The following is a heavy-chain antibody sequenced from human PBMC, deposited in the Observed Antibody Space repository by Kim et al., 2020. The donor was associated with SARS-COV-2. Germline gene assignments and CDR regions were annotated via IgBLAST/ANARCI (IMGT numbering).Heavy chain of an antibody. Sequence: SYAQKFQGRVTMTRDTSTSTVYMELSSLRSEDTAVYYCARDLKVGAALDYWGQGTLVTVSS. D-gene: IGHD6-13*01. V-gene: IGHV1-46*01. CDR3: ARDLKVGAALDY. J-gene: IGHJ4*02.